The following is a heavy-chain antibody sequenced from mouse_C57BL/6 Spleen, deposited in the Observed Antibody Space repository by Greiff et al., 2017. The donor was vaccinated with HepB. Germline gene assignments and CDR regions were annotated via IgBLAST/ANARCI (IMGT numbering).Heavy chain of an antibody. V-gene: IGHV1-63*01. CDR3: ARRTAQAEGGFDY. Sequence: QVQLQQSGAELVRPGTSVKMSCKASGYTFTNYWIGWAKQRPGHGLEWIGDIYPGGGYTNYNEKFKGKATLTADKSSSTAYMQFSSLTSEDSAIYYCARRTAQAEGGFDYWGQSTTLTVSS. CDR2: IYPGGGYT. J-gene: IGHJ2*01. CDR1: GYTFTNYW. D-gene: IGHD3-2*02.